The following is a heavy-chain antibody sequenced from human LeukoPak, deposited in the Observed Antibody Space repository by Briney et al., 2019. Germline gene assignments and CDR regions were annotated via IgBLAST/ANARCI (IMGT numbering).Heavy chain of an antibody. J-gene: IGHJ4*02. CDR1: GGTFSSYA. CDR2: IIPIFGTA. V-gene: IGHV1-69*06. CDR3: ARGESYYDSSGYSDFDY. Sequence: ASVKVSCKASGGTFSSYAISWVRQAPGQGLEWMGGIIPIFGTANYAQKFQGRVTITADKSTSTAYMELSSLRSEDTAVYYCARGESYYDSSGYSDFDYWGQGTLVTVSS. D-gene: IGHD3-22*01.